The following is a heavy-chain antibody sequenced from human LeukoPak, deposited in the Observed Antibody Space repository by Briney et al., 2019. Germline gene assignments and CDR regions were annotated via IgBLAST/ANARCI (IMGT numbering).Heavy chain of an antibody. D-gene: IGHD6-13*01. J-gene: IGHJ4*02. Sequence: SETLSLTCTVSGGSISSGSYYWSWIRQPAGKGLEWIGYIYYSGSTYYNPSLKSRVTISVDTSKNQFSLKLSSVTAADTAVYYCARVSGEQQLFDYWGQGTLVTVSS. CDR2: IYYSGST. CDR1: GGSISSGSYY. CDR3: ARVSGEQQLFDY. V-gene: IGHV4-30-4*08.